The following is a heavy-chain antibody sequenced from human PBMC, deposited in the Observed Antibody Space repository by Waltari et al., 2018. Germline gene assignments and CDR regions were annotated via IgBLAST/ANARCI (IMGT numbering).Heavy chain of an antibody. CDR3: ARDGGWVGPYYYYMDV. Sequence: EVQLVESGGGLVQPGGSLRLSCAASGFTFSSYSMNWVRQAPGKGLELVSYSSSSSSTIYYADAVKGRFTITRDNAKNSQYLKMSSLRAEDTAVYYCARDGGWVGPYYYYMDVWGKGTTVTVSS. D-gene: IGHD1-26*01. V-gene: IGHV3-48*04. CDR2: SSSSSSTI. J-gene: IGHJ6*03. CDR1: GFTFSSYS.